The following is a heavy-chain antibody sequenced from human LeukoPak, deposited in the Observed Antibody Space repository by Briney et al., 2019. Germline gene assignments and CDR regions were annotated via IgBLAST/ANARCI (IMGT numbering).Heavy chain of an antibody. CDR2: INHSGST. CDR1: GGSFSGYY. V-gene: IGHV4-34*01. D-gene: IGHD2-2*01. CDR3: ASTALVVVPAAPPSWFDP. Sequence: SETLSLTCAVYGGSFSGYYWSWIRQPPGKGLEWIREINHSGSTNYNPSLKSRVTISVDTSKNQFSLKLSSVTAADTAVYYCASTALVVVPAAPPSWFDPWGQGTLVTVSS. J-gene: IGHJ5*02.